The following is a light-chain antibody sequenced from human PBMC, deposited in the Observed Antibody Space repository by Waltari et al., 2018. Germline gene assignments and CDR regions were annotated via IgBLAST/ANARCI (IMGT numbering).Light chain of an antibody. CDR2: EGS. V-gene: IGLV2-23*03. Sequence: QSALTQPPSVSGSPGQSITISCTATSSDVGSYNLVPWYQQHPGKAPKPIIYEGSKRPSGVSNRFSGSKSGNTAALTISGLQAEDEADYYCCSYAGSGTFVVVGGGTKLTVL. J-gene: IGLJ2*01. CDR1: SSDVGSYNL. CDR3: CSYAGSGTFVV.